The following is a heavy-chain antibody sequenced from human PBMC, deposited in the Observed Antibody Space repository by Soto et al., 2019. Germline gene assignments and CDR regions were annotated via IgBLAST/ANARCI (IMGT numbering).Heavy chain of an antibody. CDR3: ARERIQLRLSKYSFNGMDV. J-gene: IGHJ6*02. CDR1: GGTFSDFA. Sequence: QVQLVQSGAEMRKPGSSLRVSCKASGGTFSDFAFSWVRQAPGQGLEWMGGIVPRFGSPNYAQKFGGRVTISADTSASTVYMEVSSLRFDDTAVYFCARERIQLRLSKYSFNGMDVWGQGTTITVSS. CDR2: IVPRFGSP. V-gene: IGHV1-69*06. D-gene: IGHD3-3*01.